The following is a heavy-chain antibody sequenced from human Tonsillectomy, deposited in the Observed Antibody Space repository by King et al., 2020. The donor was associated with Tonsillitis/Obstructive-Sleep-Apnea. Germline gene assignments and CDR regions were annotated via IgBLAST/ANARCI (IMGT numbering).Heavy chain of an antibody. V-gene: IGHV3-49*04. CDR3: TRAPCEWRQCFGFDY. D-gene: IGHD3-10*01. Sequence: VQLVESGGGLVQPGRSLRFSCITSGFTFGDYAMSWVRQAPGKGLEWVGFIRSKAYGGTTEYAASVKGRFTISRDDSKSIAYRQMNSLSTEDTAVYYCTRAPCEWRQCFGFDYWGQGTLVTVSS. CDR2: IRSKAYGGTT. J-gene: IGHJ4*02. CDR1: GFTFGDYA.